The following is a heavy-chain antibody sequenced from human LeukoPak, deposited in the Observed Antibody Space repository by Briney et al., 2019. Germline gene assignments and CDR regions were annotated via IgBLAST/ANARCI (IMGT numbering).Heavy chain of an antibody. J-gene: IGHJ5*02. CDR1: GYTFTGYY. D-gene: IGHD2-15*01. Sequence: GASVKVSCKASGYTFTGYYMHWVRQAPGQGLEWMGWINPNSGGTNYAQKFQGRVTMTRDMSTSTVYMELSSLRSEDTAVYYCARDQDIVVVVAATNPPRSGNWFDPWGQGTLVTVSS. V-gene: IGHV1-2*02. CDR3: ARDQDIVVVVAATNPPRSGNWFDP. CDR2: INPNSGGT.